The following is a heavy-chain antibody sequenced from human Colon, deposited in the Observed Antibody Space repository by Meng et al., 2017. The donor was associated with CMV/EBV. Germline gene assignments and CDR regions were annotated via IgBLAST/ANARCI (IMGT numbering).Heavy chain of an antibody. CDR3: ARAQDIVLMVYAY. J-gene: IGHJ4*02. D-gene: IGHD2-8*01. CDR2: ISSSSSYI. CDR1: GFTFSSYS. V-gene: IGHV3-21*01. Sequence: GGSLRLSCAASGFTFSSYSMNWVRQAPGKGLEWVSSISSSSSYIYYADSVKGRFTISRDHAKNSVCLQMNSLRAEHTAVYYCARAQDIVLMVYAYWGQGPLVTVSS.